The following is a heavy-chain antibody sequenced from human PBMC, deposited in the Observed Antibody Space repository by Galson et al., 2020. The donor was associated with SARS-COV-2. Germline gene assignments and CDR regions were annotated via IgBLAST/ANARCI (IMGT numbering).Heavy chain of an antibody. D-gene: IGHD3-22*01. V-gene: IGHV4-59*01. J-gene: IGHJ2*01. Sequence: SETLSLTCTVSGSNIGSYYWSWIRQPPGKGLEWIGFIFYGGVTNYNPSLESRVTILLDTSKNQFSLNLNSVTAADTAVYYCARDSHWYDSSGHYYDWYFDLWGRGTLVTVPS. CDR1: GSNIGSYY. CDR2: IFYGGVT. CDR3: ARDSHWYDSSGHYYDWYFDL.